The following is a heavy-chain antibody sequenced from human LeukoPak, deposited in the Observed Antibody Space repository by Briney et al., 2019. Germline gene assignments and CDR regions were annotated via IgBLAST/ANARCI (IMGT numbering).Heavy chain of an antibody. CDR1: GYTFTGYY. V-gene: IGHV1-2*02. D-gene: IGHD2-2*01. CDR2: INPNSGGT. J-gene: IGHJ4*02. Sequence: ASVKVSCKASGYTFTGYYMHWVRQAPGQGLEWMGWINPNSGGTNYAQKFQGRVTMTRDTSISTAYMELSRLRSDDTVVYYCARVPDIVVVPAAHFDYWGQGTLVTVSS. CDR3: ARVPDIVVVPAAHFDY.